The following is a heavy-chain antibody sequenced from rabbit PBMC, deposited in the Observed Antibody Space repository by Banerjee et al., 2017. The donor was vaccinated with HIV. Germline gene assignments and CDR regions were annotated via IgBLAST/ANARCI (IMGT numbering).Heavy chain of an antibody. D-gene: IGHD4-1*01. J-gene: IGHJ4*01. Sequence: QEQLEESGGGLVQPEGSLTLTCTASGLDFSSADWICWVRQTPGKGLEWIASIYTGGSGSTYYASWAKGRFTISKTSSTTVTLQMTSLTAADTATYLCARDLAGVIGWNFNLWGPGTLVTVS. V-gene: IGHV1S45*01. CDR3: ARDLAGVIGWNFNL. CDR2: IYTGGSGST. CDR1: GLDFSSADW.